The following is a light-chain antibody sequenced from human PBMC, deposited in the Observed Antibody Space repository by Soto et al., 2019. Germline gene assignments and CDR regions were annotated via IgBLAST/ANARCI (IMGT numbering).Light chain of an antibody. Sequence: QSALTQPPSVSGAPGQRVTISCTGSGSNIGAGYDVHWYQQLPGTAPKLLIFANINRPSGIPDRFSGSKSGTSASLAITGLRAEDEADYYCQSYDSSPSGYVFGTGTQVTVL. CDR2: ANI. CDR3: QSYDSSPSGYV. V-gene: IGLV1-40*01. J-gene: IGLJ1*01. CDR1: GSNIGAGYD.